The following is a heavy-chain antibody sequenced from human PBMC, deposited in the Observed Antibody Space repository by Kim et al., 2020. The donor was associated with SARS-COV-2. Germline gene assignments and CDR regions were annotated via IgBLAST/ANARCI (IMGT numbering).Heavy chain of an antibody. CDR2: IKEDGTEQ. CDR1: GFTLSNLW. J-gene: IGHJ4*02. CDR3: VRARSCSH. D-gene: IGHD2-15*01. Sequence: GGSLRLSCAASGFTLSNLWMTWVRQAPGKGLEWVANIKEDGTEQYYVDSVKGRFTISRDNAKNSLYLQMNSLRAEDTALYFCVRARSCSHWGQGTLVTVSS. V-gene: IGHV3-7*01.